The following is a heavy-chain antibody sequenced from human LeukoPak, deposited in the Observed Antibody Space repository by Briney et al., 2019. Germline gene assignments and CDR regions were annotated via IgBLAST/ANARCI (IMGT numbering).Heavy chain of an antibody. V-gene: IGHV1-2*02. Sequence: PGASVKVSCKASGYTFTGYYMHWVRQAPGQGLEWMGWINPNSGGTNYAQKFQGRVTMTRDTSISTAYMELSRLRSDDTAVYYCARDPDVGGSYNQFDYWGQGTLVTVSS. CDR3: ARDPDVGGSYNQFDY. CDR2: INPNSGGT. CDR1: GYTFTGYY. J-gene: IGHJ4*02. D-gene: IGHD1-26*01.